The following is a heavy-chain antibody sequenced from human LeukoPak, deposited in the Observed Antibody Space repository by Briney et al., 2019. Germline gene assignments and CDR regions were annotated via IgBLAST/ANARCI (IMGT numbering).Heavy chain of an antibody. V-gene: IGHV4-59*01. CDR3: ATSTVTTTSSFDY. CDR1: GGSISSYY. Sequence: PSETLSLTCTASGGSISSYYWSWIRQPPGKGLEWIGYIYYSGSTNYNPSLKSRVTISVDTSKNQFSLKLSSVTAADTAVYYCATSTVTTTSSFDYWGQGTLVTVSS. D-gene: IGHD4-17*01. CDR2: IYYSGST. J-gene: IGHJ4*02.